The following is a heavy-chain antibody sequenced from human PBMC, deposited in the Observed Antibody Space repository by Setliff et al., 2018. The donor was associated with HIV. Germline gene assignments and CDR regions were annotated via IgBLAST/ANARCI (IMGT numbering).Heavy chain of an antibody. D-gene: IGHD3-10*01. CDR1: GASFVGDNH. CDR2: IDYTGRT. CDR3: ARYRSGDSDISLDQ. V-gene: IGHV4-61*08. Sequence: PSETLSLTCAVSGASFVGDNHWSWIRQTPERGLEWVGFIDYTGRTSYNPSLKSRVTISAATSKSQFSLKLNSLTTADTAVYYCARYRSGDSDISLDQWGHGALVTVSS. J-gene: IGHJ4*01.